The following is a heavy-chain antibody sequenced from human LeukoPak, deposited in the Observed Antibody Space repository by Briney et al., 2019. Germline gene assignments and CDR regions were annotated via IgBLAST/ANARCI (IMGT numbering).Heavy chain of an antibody. CDR1: GGSISSYY. CDR3: ARDRVAVPAANVYYYYGMDV. CDR2: IYTSGST. J-gene: IGHJ6*02. Sequence: SETLSLTCTVSGGSISSYYWSWIRQPAGKGLEWIGRIYTSGSTNYNPSLKSRVTMSVDTSKNQFSLKLSSVTAADTAVYYCARDRVAVPAANVYYYYGMDVWGQGTTVTVSS. D-gene: IGHD2-2*01. V-gene: IGHV4-4*07.